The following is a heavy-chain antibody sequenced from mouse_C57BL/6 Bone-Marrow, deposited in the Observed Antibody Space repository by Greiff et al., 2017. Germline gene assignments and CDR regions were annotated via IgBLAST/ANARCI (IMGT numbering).Heavy chain of an antibody. CDR2: ISDGGSYT. CDR3: ARDGYYGSRDFDV. D-gene: IGHD1-1*01. V-gene: IGHV5-4*01. J-gene: IGHJ1*03. Sequence: EVQLVESGGGLVKPGGSLKLSCAASGFTFSSYAMSWVRQTPDKRLEWVATISDGGSYTYYPDNVKGRFTISRDNAKNNLYLQMSHLKSEDTAMYYCARDGYYGSRDFDVWGTGTTVTVSS. CDR1: GFTFSSYA.